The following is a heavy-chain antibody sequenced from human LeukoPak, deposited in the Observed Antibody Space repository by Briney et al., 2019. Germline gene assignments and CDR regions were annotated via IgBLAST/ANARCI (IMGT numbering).Heavy chain of an antibody. V-gene: IGHV4-39*01. Sequence: AETLSLTCTVSGGSISSSSYYWGWIRQPPRKGLEWIGSIYYSGSTYYNPSLKSRVTISVDTSKNQFSLKLSSVTAADTAVYYCAPLGGSGWSGFDYWGQGTLVTVSS. CDR3: APLGGSGWSGFDY. CDR1: GGSISSSSYY. CDR2: IYYSGST. D-gene: IGHD6-19*01. J-gene: IGHJ4*02.